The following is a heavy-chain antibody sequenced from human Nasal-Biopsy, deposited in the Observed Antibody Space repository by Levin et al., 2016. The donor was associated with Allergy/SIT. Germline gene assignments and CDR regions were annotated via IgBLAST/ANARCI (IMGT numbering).Heavy chain of an antibody. J-gene: IGHJ3*02. CDR1: GFTFSSFA. D-gene: IGHD3-10*01. V-gene: IGHV3-30*04. CDR3: ARDHYYGSGSYFVSDGFDI. Sequence: GESLKISCAASGFTFSSFAMHWVRQPPGKGLGWVALISYDGSHKYYADSVKGRFSISRDNSRNTLSLQMNSLRREDTAVYYCARDHYYGSGSYFVSDGFDIWGQGTMVTVSS. CDR2: ISYDGSHK.